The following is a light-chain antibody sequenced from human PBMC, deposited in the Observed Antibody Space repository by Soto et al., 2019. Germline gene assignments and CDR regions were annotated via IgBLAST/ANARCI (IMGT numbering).Light chain of an antibody. CDR1: QSVSNNY. CDR3: QQYDSSPIT. Sequence: IVLTQSPGTLSLSPGERATLSCRASQSVSNNYLAWYQQKPGLAPRLLIYGASRRATGIPDRFSGSGSGTDFTLTINRLEPEDFAVYYCQQYDSSPITFGQGTRLEIK. V-gene: IGKV3-20*01. J-gene: IGKJ5*01. CDR2: GAS.